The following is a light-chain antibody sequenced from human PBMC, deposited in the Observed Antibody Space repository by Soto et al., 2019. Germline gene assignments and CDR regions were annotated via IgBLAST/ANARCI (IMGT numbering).Light chain of an antibody. CDR3: QQSYNHPLT. J-gene: IGKJ3*01. V-gene: IGKV1-39*01. CDR2: GAS. CDR1: QNIDSY. Sequence: DIQMTQSPSSLSASVGDRVTITCRASQNIDSYLNWYLQQPGKAPKVLIYGASNLQSGVPSRFSGRGSGTDFTLTISSLQPEDFATYYCQQSYNHPLTFGPGTKVDI.